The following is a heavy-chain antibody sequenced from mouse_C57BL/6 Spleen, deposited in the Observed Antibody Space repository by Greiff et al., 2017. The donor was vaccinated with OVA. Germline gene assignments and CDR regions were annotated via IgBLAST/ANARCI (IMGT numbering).Heavy chain of an antibody. V-gene: IGHV1-15*01. Sequence: VQLQQSGAALVRPGASVTLSCQASGYTFTDYEMHWGKQTPLHGLEWIGAIDPETGGTAYNQKFKGKAILTADKSSSTAYMELRSLTSEDSAVYYCTRRRWLLRWWYFDVWGTGTTVTVSS. CDR1: GYTFTDYE. D-gene: IGHD2-3*01. CDR2: IDPETGGT. J-gene: IGHJ1*03. CDR3: TRRRWLLRWWYFDV.